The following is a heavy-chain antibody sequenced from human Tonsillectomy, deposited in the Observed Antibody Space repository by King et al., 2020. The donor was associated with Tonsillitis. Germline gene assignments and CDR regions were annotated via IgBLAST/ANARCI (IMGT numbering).Heavy chain of an antibody. J-gene: IGHJ4*02. Sequence: VQLVESGGGLVQPGGSLRLSCAASGFTFSNYAMSWVRQAPGKGLEWVSGISGSGGSTYYADSVKGRFTISRDNSKNMLSLQMSSLRAEDTAVYYCAKGFYGGTFDYWGQGTLVTVSS. CDR3: AKGFYGGTFDY. CDR2: ISGSGGST. V-gene: IGHV3-23*04. D-gene: IGHD4-23*01. CDR1: GFTFSNYA.